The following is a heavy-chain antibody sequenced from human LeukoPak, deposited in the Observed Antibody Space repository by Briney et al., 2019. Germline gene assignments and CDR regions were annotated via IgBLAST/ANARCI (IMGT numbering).Heavy chain of an antibody. D-gene: IGHD5-24*01. J-gene: IGHJ4*02. Sequence: PGGSLRLSCAASGFTVSSNYMSWVRQAPGKGLEWVSVICSGGSTYYADSVKGRFTISRDNSKNTLYLQMNSLRAEDTAVYYCAREGGDGYGGYFDYWGQGTLVTVSS. CDR3: AREGGDGYGGYFDY. CDR1: GFTVSSNY. CDR2: ICSGGST. V-gene: IGHV3-53*01.